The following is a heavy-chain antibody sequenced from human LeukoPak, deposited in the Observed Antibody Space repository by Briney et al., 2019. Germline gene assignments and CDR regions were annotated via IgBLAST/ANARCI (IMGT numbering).Heavy chain of an antibody. CDR3: ARSWFDP. V-gene: IGHV3-53*05. CDR1: GFTVSSDY. CDR2: IYSGGST. Sequence: GGSLRLSCAASGFTVSSDYMSWVRQAPGKGLEWVSVIYSGGSTYYADSVKGRFTISRDKSKNTVYLQMSSLRFEDTAMYYCARSWFDPWGQGTLVTVSS. J-gene: IGHJ5*02.